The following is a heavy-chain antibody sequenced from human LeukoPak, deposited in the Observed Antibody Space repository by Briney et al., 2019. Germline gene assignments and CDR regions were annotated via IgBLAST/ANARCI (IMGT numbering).Heavy chain of an antibody. CDR3: ATSPPTYYYDSSGYYFDY. CDR1: GYTLTELS. Sequence: ASVKVSCKVSGYTLTELSMHWVRQAPGKGLEWMGGFDPEDGETTYAQKFQGRVTMTEDTSTDTAYMELSSLRSEDTAVYYCATSPPTYYYDSSGYYFDYWGQGTLVTVSS. J-gene: IGHJ4*02. V-gene: IGHV1-24*01. CDR2: FDPEDGET. D-gene: IGHD3-22*01.